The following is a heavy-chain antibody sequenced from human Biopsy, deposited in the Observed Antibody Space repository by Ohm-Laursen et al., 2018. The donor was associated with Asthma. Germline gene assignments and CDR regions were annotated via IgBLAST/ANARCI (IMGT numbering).Heavy chain of an antibody. Sequence: ASVKVSCKASGYTFTSYYMHWMRQAPGQGLEWMGRINPNSGATNYAQKFQGRVTMTRDTSISTAYMEVSRLRSDDTAVYYCARGQKSAGDRWFDPWGQGTLVTVSS. J-gene: IGHJ5*02. D-gene: IGHD6-13*01. CDR1: GYTFTSYY. V-gene: IGHV1-2*06. CDR3: ARGQKSAGDRWFDP. CDR2: INPNSGAT.